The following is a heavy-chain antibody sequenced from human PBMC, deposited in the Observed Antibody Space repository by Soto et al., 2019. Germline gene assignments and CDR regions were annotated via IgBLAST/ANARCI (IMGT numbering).Heavy chain of an antibody. Sequence: AETLSLPCIVSGGSVSSSIYYWSWLRQPPGKGLEWIGYIYYTGSTNYNPSLEGRVFMSVDTSKNQLSLKLTSVTAADTGIYYCARAAVNSGWYHDRWGQGISVTVCS. CDR1: GGSVSSSIYY. D-gene: IGHD6-19*01. CDR3: ARAAVNSGWYHDR. V-gene: IGHV4-61*01. J-gene: IGHJ5*02. CDR2: IYYTGST.